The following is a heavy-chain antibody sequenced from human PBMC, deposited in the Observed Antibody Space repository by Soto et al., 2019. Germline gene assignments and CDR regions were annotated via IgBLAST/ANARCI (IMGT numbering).Heavy chain of an antibody. Sequence: QVTVKESGPVLVKPTETLTLTCTVSGFSLSNAGLGVSWIRQPPGKALEWLAHIFSNDEKSYSTSLKSRLTISKHTSKSPVVLTMTNLDSVDTATYYCAPPYSTSWYWLDPWGQGTLVTVSS. D-gene: IGHD6-13*01. J-gene: IGHJ5*02. CDR3: APPYSTSWYWLDP. V-gene: IGHV2-26*01. CDR1: GFSLSNAGLG. CDR2: IFSNDEK.